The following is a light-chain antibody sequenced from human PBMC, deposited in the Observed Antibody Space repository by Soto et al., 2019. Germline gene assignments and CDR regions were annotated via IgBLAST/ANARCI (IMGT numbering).Light chain of an antibody. J-gene: IGKJ4*01. Sequence: DIQMTQSPSTLSASVGDRVTITCRTSQSISSWLAWYQQKPGKAPKLLIYDASSLESGVPSRFSGSGSGTEFTLTISSLQPDDFATYYCQQYNSYSLTFGGGTKVEIK. CDR1: QSISSW. CDR2: DAS. V-gene: IGKV1-5*01. CDR3: QQYNSYSLT.